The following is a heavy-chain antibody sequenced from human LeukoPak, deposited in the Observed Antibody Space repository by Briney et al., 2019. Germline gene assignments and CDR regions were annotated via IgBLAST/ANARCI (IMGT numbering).Heavy chain of an antibody. CDR3: ARSDTAMVSSY. J-gene: IGHJ4*02. D-gene: IGHD5-18*01. V-gene: IGHV1-46*01. CDR2: INPSGGST. CDR1: GYTFTSYY. Sequence: ASVKVSCKASGYTFTSYYIHWVRQAPGQGLEWMGIINPSGGSTSYAQKFQGRATMTRDTSTNTVYMELSSLRSEDTAVYYCARSDTAMVSSYWGQGTLVTVSS.